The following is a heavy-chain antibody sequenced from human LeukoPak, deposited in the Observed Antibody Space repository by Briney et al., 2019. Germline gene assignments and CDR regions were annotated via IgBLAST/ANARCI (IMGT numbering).Heavy chain of an antibody. CDR1: GFTFSSYW. V-gene: IGHV3-7*01. Sequence: GGSLRLSCAASGFTFSSYWMNWVRQAPGKGLEWVANIKQDRSEKYYVDSVKGRFTISRDNAKNSLYLQMNSLRAEDTAVYYCARDSESSNFWTGYAHWGQGTLVTVSS. CDR3: ARDSESSNFWTGYAH. CDR2: IKQDRSEK. D-gene: IGHD3/OR15-3a*01. J-gene: IGHJ4*02.